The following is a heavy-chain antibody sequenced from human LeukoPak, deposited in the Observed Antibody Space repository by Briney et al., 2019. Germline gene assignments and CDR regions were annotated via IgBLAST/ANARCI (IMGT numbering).Heavy chain of an antibody. V-gene: IGHV4-30-2*01. CDR1: GGSISSGGYS. D-gene: IGHD5-12*01. CDR2: IYHSGST. Sequence: SETLSLTCAVSGGSISSGGYSWSWIRQPPGKGLEWIGYIYHSGSTYYNPSLKSRVTISVDRSKNQFSLKLSSVTAVDTAVYYCARGIRGYSGYEGFDYWGQGTLVTVSS. J-gene: IGHJ4*02. CDR3: ARGIRGYSGYEGFDY.